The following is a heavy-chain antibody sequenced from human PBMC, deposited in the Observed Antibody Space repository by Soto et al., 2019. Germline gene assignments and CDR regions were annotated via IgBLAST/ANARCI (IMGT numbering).Heavy chain of an antibody. CDR1: GFTFSSYG. D-gene: IGHD2-15*01. V-gene: IGHV3-30*18. J-gene: IGHJ4*02. Sequence: TGGSLRLSCAASGFTFSSYGMHWVRQAPGKGLEWVAVISYDGSNKYYADSVKGRFTISRDNSKNTLYLQMNSLRAEDTAVYYCAKGYCSGGSCVVLDYWGQGTLVTVSS. CDR2: ISYDGSNK. CDR3: AKGYCSGGSCVVLDY.